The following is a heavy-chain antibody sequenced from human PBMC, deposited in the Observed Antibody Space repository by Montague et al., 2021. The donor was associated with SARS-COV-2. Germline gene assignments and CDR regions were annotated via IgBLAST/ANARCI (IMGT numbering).Heavy chain of an antibody. J-gene: IGHJ6*02. CDR3: ARDYGDYSYYYGLDV. V-gene: IGHV4-61*02. CDR2: IYSSGSX. D-gene: IGHD4-17*01. CDR1: GGSIRSGSYY. Sequence: SETLSLTCTVSGGSIRSGSYYWSWIRQPAGKGLEWIGRIYSSGSXXYNPSLKSRVTMSVDTSKNQFSLKVSSVTAADTAVYYCARDYGDYSYYYGLDVWGQGTTVTVSS.